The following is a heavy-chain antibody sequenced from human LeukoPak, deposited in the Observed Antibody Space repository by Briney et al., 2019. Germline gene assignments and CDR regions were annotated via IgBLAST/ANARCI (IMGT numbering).Heavy chain of an antibody. D-gene: IGHD3-22*01. V-gene: IGHV3-48*02. CDR2: ISSSSSTI. CDR1: GFTFSSYS. CDR3: ARTDVDYYDSSGYSA. Sequence: GGSLRLSCAASGFTFSSYSMTWVRQAPGKGLEWVSYISSSSSTIYYADSVKGRFAISRDNAKNSLYLQMNSLRDEDTAVYYCARTDVDYYDSSGYSAWGQGTLVTVSS. J-gene: IGHJ4*02.